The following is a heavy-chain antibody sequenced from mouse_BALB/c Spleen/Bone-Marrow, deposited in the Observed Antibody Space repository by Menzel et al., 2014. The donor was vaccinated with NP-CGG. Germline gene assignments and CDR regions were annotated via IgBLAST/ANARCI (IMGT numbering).Heavy chain of an antibody. CDR1: GYSFTGYN. D-gene: IGHD2-1*01. Sequence: VQLQQSGPELEKPGASVKISCKTSGYSFTGYNMNWVTQRNGKSLEWIGNINPYYGSTGYNQRFKGKATLTVDKSSSTAFMQLKGLTSEDSAVYYCARSDGINFAMDFWGQGTSVTVSS. CDR2: INPYYGST. J-gene: IGHJ4*01. CDR3: ARSDGINFAMDF. V-gene: IGHV1S135*01.